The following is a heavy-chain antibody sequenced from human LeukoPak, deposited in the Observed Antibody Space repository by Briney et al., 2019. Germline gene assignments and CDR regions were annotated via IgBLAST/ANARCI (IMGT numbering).Heavy chain of an antibody. CDR2: IVGDGSTT. J-gene: IGHJ6*02. CDR1: GFTFSPYW. Sequence: GGSLGLSCAASGFTFSPYWMHWVRQVPGKGLLWVSRIVGDGSTTSYADSVKGRFTISRDNAMNTLYLQMNSPRVEDTGVYYCARDVGYGMNVWGQGTTVTVSS. V-gene: IGHV3-74*01. D-gene: IGHD2-15*01. CDR3: ARDVGYGMNV.